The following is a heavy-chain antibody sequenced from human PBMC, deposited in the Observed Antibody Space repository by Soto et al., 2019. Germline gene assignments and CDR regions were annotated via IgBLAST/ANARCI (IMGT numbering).Heavy chain of an antibody. J-gene: IGHJ6*02. V-gene: IGHV1-58*02. CDR2: IVVGSGNT. CDR3: GLITFGGVIATRNYYYYGMDV. Sequence: SVKVSCKASGFTFTSSAMQWVRQARGQRLEWIGWIVVGSGNTNYAQKFQERVTITRDMSTSTAYMELSSLRSEDTAVYYCGLITFGGVIATRNYYYYGMDVWGQGTTVTVSS. D-gene: IGHD3-16*02. CDR1: GFTFTSSA.